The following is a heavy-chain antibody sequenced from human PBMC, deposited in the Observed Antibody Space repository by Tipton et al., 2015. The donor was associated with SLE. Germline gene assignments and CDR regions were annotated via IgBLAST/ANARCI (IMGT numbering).Heavy chain of an antibody. V-gene: IGHV4-4*07. D-gene: IGHD2-2*01. CDR2: FHSSGIL. J-gene: IGHJ6*02. Sequence: TLSLTCTVSGGSINSYYWTWVRQPAGKGLEWIGHFHSSGILNSNPSLTSRVTMSGDTSKNQLSLKLNSVTAADTAVYYCARTAVLAAIMMDVWGQGTTVTVSS. CDR3: ARTAVLAAIMMDV. CDR1: GGSINSYY.